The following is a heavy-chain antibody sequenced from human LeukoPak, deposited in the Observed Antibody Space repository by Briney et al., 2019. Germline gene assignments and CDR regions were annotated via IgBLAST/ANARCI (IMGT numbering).Heavy chain of an antibody. V-gene: IGHV3-30*04. CDR1: GFTFSSYA. CDR2: ISYDGSNK. CDR3: ASLPRDYYDSSGYYAEGGVDY. D-gene: IGHD3-22*01. J-gene: IGHJ4*02. Sequence: TGGSLRLSCAASGFTFSSYAMHWVRQAPGKGLEWVAVISYDGSNKYYADSVKGRFTISRDNAKNSLYLQMNSLRAEDTAVYYCASLPRDYYDSSGYYAEGGVDYWGQGTLVTVSS.